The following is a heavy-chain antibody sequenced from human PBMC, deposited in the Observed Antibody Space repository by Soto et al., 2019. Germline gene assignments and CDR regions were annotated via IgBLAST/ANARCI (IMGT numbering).Heavy chain of an antibody. D-gene: IGHD3-22*01. CDR3: ARARDSSGYSSPHDAFDI. CDR2: INPKNGDT. V-gene: IGHV1-2*04. J-gene: IGHJ3*02. Sequence: ASVKVSCKASGYTFTGYYMHWARQAPGQGLEWMGWINPKNGDTSYAQNFQGWVTMTRDTSISTAYMELRRQRADDTAVYYCARARDSSGYSSPHDAFDIWGQGTMVTVSS. CDR1: GYTFTGYY.